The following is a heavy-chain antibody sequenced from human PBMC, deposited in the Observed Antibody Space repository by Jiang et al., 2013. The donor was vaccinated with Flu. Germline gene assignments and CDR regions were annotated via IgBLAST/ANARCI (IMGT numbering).Heavy chain of an antibody. J-gene: IGHJ4*02. CDR1: GGSISSGFW. CDR3: ARDPEYLAIDY. CDR2: IDHSGGT. D-gene: IGHD1-14*01. Sequence: VQLVESGPGLVKPSGTLSLTCAVSGGSISSGFWWSWVRQPPGKGLEWIGEIDHSGGTNYHPSLKRRVTISIDKSRNQFSLNLSSVTAADTAIYYCARDPEYLAIDYWGPGVLVTVSS. V-gene: IGHV4-4*02.